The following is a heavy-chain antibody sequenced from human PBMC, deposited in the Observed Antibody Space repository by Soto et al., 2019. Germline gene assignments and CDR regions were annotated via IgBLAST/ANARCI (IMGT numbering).Heavy chain of an antibody. CDR1: GFTFSSNA. V-gene: IGHV3-23*01. Sequence: PVVPLRLPCAGSGFTFSSNAMCWIRQAPGKGLEWVSSVSGDGYASDYADSVKGRFTVSRHNSKNTLYLQMNSLRAEDTAVYYCARPHWYRSRSYAIATWGQGTLVTVSS. CDR2: VSGDGYAS. J-gene: IGHJ4*03. CDR3: ARPHWYRSRSYAIAT. D-gene: IGHD1-20*01.